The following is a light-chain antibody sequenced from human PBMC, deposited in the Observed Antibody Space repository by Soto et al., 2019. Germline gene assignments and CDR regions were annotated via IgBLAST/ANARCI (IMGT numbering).Light chain of an antibody. CDR1: QSVAANY. Sequence: EVVLTQSPGTLSLSPGERATLSCRASQSVAANYLAWYQQKRGQAPRLLIYGASGRATGIPDRFSGSGSGTDFTLTISSLQSEDFAVYYCQQYNDWPRTFGQGTKVDIK. V-gene: IGKV3-20*01. CDR3: QQYNDWPRT. J-gene: IGKJ1*01. CDR2: GAS.